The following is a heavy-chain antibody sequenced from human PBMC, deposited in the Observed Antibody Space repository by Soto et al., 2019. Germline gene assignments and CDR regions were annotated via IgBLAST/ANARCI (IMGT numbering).Heavy chain of an antibody. CDR1: GFTFSSYA. J-gene: IGHJ4*02. Sequence: EVQLLESGGRLVQPGGSLRLSCAASGFTFSSYAMNWVRQAPGKGLGWVSAISGSGRSTDYADSVEGRFTISRDNSKNTLYLQMSSLRAEDTAVYYCAKAGGIAVPGSHLDYWGQGTLVTVSS. D-gene: IGHD6-19*01. V-gene: IGHV3-23*01. CDR3: AKAGGIAVPGSHLDY. CDR2: ISGSGRST.